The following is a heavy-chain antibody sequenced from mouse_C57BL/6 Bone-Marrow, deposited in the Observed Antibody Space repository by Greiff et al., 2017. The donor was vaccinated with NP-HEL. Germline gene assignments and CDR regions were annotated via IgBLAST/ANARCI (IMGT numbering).Heavy chain of an antibody. CDR3: ARGGNYWYYFDY. J-gene: IGHJ2*01. V-gene: IGHV1-47*01. CDR1: GYTFTTYP. Sequence: QVQLQQSGAELVKPGASVKMSCKASGYTFTTYPIEWVKQNHGKSLEWIGNFHPYNDATEYNEKFKHKATLTVEKSSSTVYLELSRLTSDDSSVDYGARGGNYWYYFDYWGQGTTLTVSS. CDR2: FHPYNDAT. D-gene: IGHD2-1*01.